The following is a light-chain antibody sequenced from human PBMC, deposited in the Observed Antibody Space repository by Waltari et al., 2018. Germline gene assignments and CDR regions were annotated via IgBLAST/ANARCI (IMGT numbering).Light chain of an antibody. J-gene: IGLJ2*01. V-gene: IGLV2-8*01. Sequence: QSALTQPPSASGSHGQSVTISCTGTSSDVGGYHYVPWYQQEPGRAPKLMIYEVSKRPSGVPDRFSGSKSGNTASLTVSGLQAEDEADYYCSSYAGSNNLIFGGGTKLTVL. CDR3: SSYAGSNNLI. CDR2: EVS. CDR1: SSDVGGYHY.